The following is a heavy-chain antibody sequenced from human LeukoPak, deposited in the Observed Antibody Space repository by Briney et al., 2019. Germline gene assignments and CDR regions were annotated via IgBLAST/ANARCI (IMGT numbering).Heavy chain of an antibody. CDR1: GYTFTSYY. D-gene: IGHD3-22*01. V-gene: IGHV1-46*01. CDR2: INPSGGST. CDR3: ARVLDYYDSSGSSDY. J-gene: IGHJ4*02. Sequence: ASVKVSCKASGYTFTSYYMHWVRQAPGQGLEWMGIINPSGGSTSYAQKFQGRVTMTRDMSTSTVYMELSSLRSEDTAVYYCARVLDYYDSSGSSDYWGQGTLVTVSS.